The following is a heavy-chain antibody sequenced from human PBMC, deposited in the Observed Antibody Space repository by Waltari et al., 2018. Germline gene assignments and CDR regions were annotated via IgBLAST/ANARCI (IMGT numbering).Heavy chain of an antibody. J-gene: IGHJ4*02. CDR3: ARGCIAAAGRSFDY. V-gene: IGHV4-59*01. CDR2: IYYSGST. CDR1: GGSISSYY. D-gene: IGHD6-13*01. Sequence: QVQLQESGPGLVKPSETLSLTCTVSGGSISSYYWSWIRQPPGKGLEWIGYIYYSGSTNYNPSLKSRVTISVDTSKNQFSLKLSSVTAADTAVYYCARGCIAAAGRSFDYWGQGTLVTVSS.